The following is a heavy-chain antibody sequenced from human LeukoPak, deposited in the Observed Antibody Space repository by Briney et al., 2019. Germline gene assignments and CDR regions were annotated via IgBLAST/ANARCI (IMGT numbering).Heavy chain of an antibody. CDR1: GFTFRSYW. CDR2: INSDGSDT. CDR3: ARVGIQRYFDY. V-gene: IGHV3-74*01. Sequence: GGSLRLSCAASGFTFRSYWMHWVPEAPGKGLVWVSGINSDGSDTRYADDVERRFTISRDNAKNTLSLQMKPLRAEDTAVYYCARVGIQRYFDYWGQGTLVTVSS. J-gene: IGHJ4*02. D-gene: IGHD5-18*01.